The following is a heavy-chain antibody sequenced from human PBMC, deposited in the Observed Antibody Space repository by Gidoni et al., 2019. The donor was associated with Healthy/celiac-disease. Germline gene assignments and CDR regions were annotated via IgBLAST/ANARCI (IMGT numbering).Heavy chain of an antibody. CDR3: ARTWADSVLGVDIDY. CDR1: GFSLSNARMG. J-gene: IGHJ4*02. V-gene: IGHV2-26*01. Sequence: QVTLKESGPVLVKPTETLPLTCPVSGFSLSNARMGVSWIRQPPGKPLEWLANIFSNDEKSYSTSLKSRLTSSKDTSKSQVVLTMTNMDPVDTATYYWARTWADSVLGVDIDYWGQGTLVTVSS. CDR2: IFSNDEK. D-gene: IGHD2-8*02.